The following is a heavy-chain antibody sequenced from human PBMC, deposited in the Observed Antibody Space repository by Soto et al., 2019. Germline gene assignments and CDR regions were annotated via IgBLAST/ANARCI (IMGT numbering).Heavy chain of an antibody. CDR3: ARDLARYYDSSGYYDY. D-gene: IGHD3-22*01. J-gene: IGHJ4*02. V-gene: IGHV3-33*01. CDR2: IWYDGSNK. CDR1: VFTFSSYG. Sequence: WWSLRLSCSASVFTFSSYGMHWFRQAPGKGLEWVAVIWYDGSNKYYADSVKGRFTISRDNSKNTLYLQMNSLRAEDTAVYYCARDLARYYDSSGYYDYWGQGTLVTVSS.